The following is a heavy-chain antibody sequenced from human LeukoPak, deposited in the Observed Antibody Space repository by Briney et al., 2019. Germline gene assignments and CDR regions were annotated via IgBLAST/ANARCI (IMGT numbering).Heavy chain of an antibody. CDR3: TRDPRHFDS. CDR1: GFTFSDHY. D-gene: IGHD6-6*01. J-gene: IGHJ5*01. V-gene: IGHV3-11*04. CDR2: ISGSGHDI. Sequence: GSLRLSCEASGFTFSDHYMDWVRQAPGKGVEWVAYISGSGHDINYSDSVKGRFTISRDNAKNSLYLQMSSLRVEDTAVYYCTRDPRHFDSCGQGTLVTVSS.